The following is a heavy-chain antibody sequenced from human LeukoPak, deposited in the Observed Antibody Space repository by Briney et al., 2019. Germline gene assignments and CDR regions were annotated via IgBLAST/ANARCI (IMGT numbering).Heavy chain of an antibody. V-gene: IGHV1-18*01. CDR1: GYTFPSSG. Sequence: ASVKVSCEASGYTFPSSGISWVRQAPGQGLEWMGWISAYNGNTNYAQKLQGRVTMTTDTSTSTAYMELRSLRSDDTAVYYCARVGDAGDGYNPFDYWGQGTLVTVSS. J-gene: IGHJ4*02. D-gene: IGHD5-24*01. CDR3: ARVGDAGDGYNPFDY. CDR2: ISAYNGNT.